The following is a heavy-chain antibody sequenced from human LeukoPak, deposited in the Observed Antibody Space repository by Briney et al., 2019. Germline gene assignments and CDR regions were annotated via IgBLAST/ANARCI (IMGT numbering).Heavy chain of an antibody. CDR2: IYYSGST. J-gene: IGHJ4*02. D-gene: IGHD3-22*01. CDR1: GGSISSYY. V-gene: IGHV4-59*12. Sequence: SETLSLTCTVSGGSISSYYWSWIRQPPGKGLEWIGYIYYSGSTNYNPSLKSRVTISVDTSKNQFSLKLSSVTAADTAVYYCATLGFSSGYYYYFDHWGQGTLVTVSS. CDR3: ATLGFSSGYYYYFDH.